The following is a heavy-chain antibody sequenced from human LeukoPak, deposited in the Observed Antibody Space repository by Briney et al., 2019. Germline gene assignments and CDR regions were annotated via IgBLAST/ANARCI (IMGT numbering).Heavy chain of an antibody. Sequence: GGSLRLSSAASGVSFSTYAMRWDRQAPGKGLEWVSSISDKGDKTYYADSVKGRFTISRDNSRNTVYLQMNDLRAEDTAVYHCVKGGGSGFDYWGQGTLVTVSS. V-gene: IGHV3-23*01. CDR1: GVSFSTYA. D-gene: IGHD3-10*01. CDR3: VKGGGSGFDY. CDR2: ISDKGDKT. J-gene: IGHJ4*02.